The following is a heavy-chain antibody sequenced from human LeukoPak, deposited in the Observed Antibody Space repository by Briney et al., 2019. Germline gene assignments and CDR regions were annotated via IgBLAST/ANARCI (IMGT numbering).Heavy chain of an antibody. CDR1: GFTFKSYV. CDR2: IYGSGVSI. Sequence: GGSLRLSGVASGFTFKSYVMNWVRQAPGKGLEWLATIYGSGVSISYADSVKGRFTISRDNYNNTLYLQMNSLRAEDTAMYYCAKDLGWELPAEAYWGQGILVTASS. V-gene: IGHV3-23*01. J-gene: IGHJ4*02. CDR3: AKDLGWELPAEAY. D-gene: IGHD1-26*01.